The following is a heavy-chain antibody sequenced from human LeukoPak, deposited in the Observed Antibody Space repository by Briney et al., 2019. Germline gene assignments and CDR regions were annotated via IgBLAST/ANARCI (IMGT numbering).Heavy chain of an antibody. Sequence: GRSLRLSCAASGFDFSWYGMHWVRQTSGKGLEWLTTISHDGSREFYADSVRGRFNVSRDNSMNTLNLQMNSLRPEDTAVYFCASSHAVAYAMDVWGQGTTVIVSS. V-gene: IGHV3-30*03. CDR2: ISHDGSRE. D-gene: IGHD4-23*01. CDR3: ASSHAVAYAMDV. J-gene: IGHJ6*02. CDR1: GFDFSWYG.